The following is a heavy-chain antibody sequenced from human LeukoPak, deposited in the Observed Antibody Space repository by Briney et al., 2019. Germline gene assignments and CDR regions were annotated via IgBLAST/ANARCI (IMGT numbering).Heavy chain of an antibody. V-gene: IGHV1-8*02. CDR3: ARARRYYGSGSTSYYFDY. J-gene: IGHJ4*02. Sequence: ASVKVSCKASGYTFTSYDINWVRQATGHGLEWMAWMNPNSGNTGYAQKFQGRVTMTRNTSISTAYMELSSLRSEDTAVYYCARARRYYGSGSTSYYFDYWGQGTLVTVSS. CDR1: GYTFTSYD. D-gene: IGHD3-10*01. CDR2: MNPNSGNT.